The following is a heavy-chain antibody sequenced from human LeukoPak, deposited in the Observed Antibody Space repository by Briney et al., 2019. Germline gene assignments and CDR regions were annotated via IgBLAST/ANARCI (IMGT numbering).Heavy chain of an antibody. Sequence: PSETLSLTCTVSGGSISSYYWSWIRQPPGKGLEWIGYIYYSGSTNYNPSLKSRVTISVDTSKNQFSLKLSSVIAADTAVYYCARHLWGRGYSYDPDAFDIWGQGTMVTVSS. CDR2: IYYSGST. D-gene: IGHD5-18*01. J-gene: IGHJ3*02. CDR3: ARHLWGRGYSYDPDAFDI. CDR1: GGSISSYY. V-gene: IGHV4-59*08.